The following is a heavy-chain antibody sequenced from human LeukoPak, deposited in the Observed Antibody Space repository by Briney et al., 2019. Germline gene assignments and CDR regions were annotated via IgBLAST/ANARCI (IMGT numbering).Heavy chain of an antibody. CDR1: GGTFSSYA. Sequence: SVKVSCKASGGTFSSYAISWVRQAPGQGLEWMGGIIPIFGTANYAQKFQGRVTITTDESTSTAYMELSSLRSGDTAVYYCASTITIFGVVPDYYFDYWGQGTLVTVSS. CDR3: ASTITIFGVVPDYYFDY. J-gene: IGHJ4*02. D-gene: IGHD3-3*01. CDR2: IIPIFGTA. V-gene: IGHV1-69*05.